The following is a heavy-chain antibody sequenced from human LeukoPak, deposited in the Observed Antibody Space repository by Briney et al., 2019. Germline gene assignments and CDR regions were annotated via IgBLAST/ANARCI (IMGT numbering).Heavy chain of an antibody. CDR1: GGSFSGYY. CDR3: ARAPGLYRYSGSYYFSPLFDY. J-gene: IGHJ4*02. V-gene: IGHV4-34*01. CDR2: INHSGST. Sequence: PSETLSLTCAVYGGSFSGYYWSWIRQPPGKGLEWIGEINHSGSTNYNPSLKSRVTISVDTSKNQFSLKLSSVTAADTAVYYCARAPGLYRYSGSYYFSPLFDYWGQGTLVTVSS. D-gene: IGHD1-26*01.